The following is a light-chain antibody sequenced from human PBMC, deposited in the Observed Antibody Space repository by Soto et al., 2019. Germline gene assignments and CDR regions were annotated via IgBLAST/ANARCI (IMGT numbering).Light chain of an antibody. CDR2: KDN. J-gene: IGLJ3*02. V-gene: IGLV3-25*02. CDR1: ALPDQY. Sequence: SYELTQPPSVSVSPGQTARITCSGDALPDQYAYWYQQRQGQAPVLVIYKDNERSTGIPERFSGSTSGTTATLTVSGVQEEDEADYYCQSADSSGSYTFGGGTKVTVL. CDR3: QSADSSGSYT.